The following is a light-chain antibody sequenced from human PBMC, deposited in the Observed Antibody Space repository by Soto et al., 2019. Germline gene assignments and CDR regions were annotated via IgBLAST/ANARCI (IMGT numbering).Light chain of an antibody. V-gene: IGLV1-44*01. CDR3: AAWEDSLNGVV. J-gene: IGLJ2*01. CDR2: SNN. CDR1: ISNIGSNT. Sequence: QAVVTQPPSASGTPGQRVTISCSGSISNIGSNTVNWYQQLPGTAPKLLIYSNNQRPSGVPDRFSGSKSGTSASLAISGLLSEDEADYYCAAWEDSLNGVVFGGGTKVTVL.